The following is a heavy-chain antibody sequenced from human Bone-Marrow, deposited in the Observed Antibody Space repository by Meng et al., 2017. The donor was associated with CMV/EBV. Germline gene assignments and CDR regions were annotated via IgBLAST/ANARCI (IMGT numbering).Heavy chain of an antibody. CDR3: ARGALTVFGVVPGSFDI. D-gene: IGHD3-3*01. V-gene: IGHV1-69*05. J-gene: IGHJ3*02. Sequence: SVKVSCKTSGGTFSSYSNSWVRQAPGQGLEWMGGIIPMFRKEDYAQKFQGRVTITTDESTTTAYMELRSLRSEDTAVYYCARGALTVFGVVPGSFDIWGQGTMVTVSS. CDR1: GGTFSSYS. CDR2: IIPMFRKE.